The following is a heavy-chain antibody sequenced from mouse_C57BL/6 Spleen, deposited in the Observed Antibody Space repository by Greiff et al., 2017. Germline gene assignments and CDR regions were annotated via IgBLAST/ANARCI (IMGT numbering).Heavy chain of an antibody. D-gene: IGHD1-1*01. CDR2: INYDGSST. CDR3: ARDGSSYGYYAMDY. J-gene: IGHJ4*01. Sequence: DVHLVESEGGLVQPGSSMKLSCTASGFTFSDYYIAWVRQVPETGLEWVANINYDGSSTYYLDSLKSRFIISRDNAKNILYLQMSSLKSEDTATXYCARDGSSYGYYAMDYWGQGTSVTVSS. V-gene: IGHV5-16*01. CDR1: GFTFSDYY.